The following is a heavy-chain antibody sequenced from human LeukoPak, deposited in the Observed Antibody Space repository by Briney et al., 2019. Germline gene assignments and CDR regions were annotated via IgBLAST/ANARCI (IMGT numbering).Heavy chain of an antibody. CDR1: GGTFSSYA. J-gene: IGHJ3*02. Sequence: ASVTVSCKASGGTFSSYAISWVRQAPGQGLEWMGGIIPIFGTANYAQKFQGRVTITADESTSTAYMELSSLRSEDTAVYYCARAIRGAFDIWGQGTMVTVSS. V-gene: IGHV1-69*01. CDR3: ARAIRGAFDI. D-gene: IGHD5-12*01. CDR2: IIPIFGTA.